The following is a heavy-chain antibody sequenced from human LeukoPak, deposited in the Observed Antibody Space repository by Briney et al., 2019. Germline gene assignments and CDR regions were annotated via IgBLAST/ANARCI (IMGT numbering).Heavy chain of an antibody. CDR2: ISPGGGPT. V-gene: IGHV3-23*01. Sequence: GRSLRLSCAASGFTFDDYAMHWVRQAPGKGLEWVSGISPGGGPTYYADSVKGRFTISRDDSKNTLYLQMKNLRAEDTAVYYCAKDGAWLRFDDWGQGILVTVSS. J-gene: IGHJ4*02. CDR1: GFTFDDYA. CDR3: AKDGAWLRFDD. D-gene: IGHD5-12*01.